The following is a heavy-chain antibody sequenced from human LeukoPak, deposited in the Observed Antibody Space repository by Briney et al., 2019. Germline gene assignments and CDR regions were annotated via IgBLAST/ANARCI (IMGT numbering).Heavy chain of an antibody. CDR1: GGSFSGYY. J-gene: IGHJ4*02. Sequence: SETLSLTCAVYGGSFSGYYWSWIRQPPGKGLEWIGYIYYSGSTNYNPSLKSRVTISVDTSKNQFSLKLSSVTAADTAVYYCASARYDSSGYYFDYWGQGTLVTVSS. CDR2: IYYSGST. CDR3: ASARYDSSGYYFDY. D-gene: IGHD3-22*01. V-gene: IGHV4-59*08.